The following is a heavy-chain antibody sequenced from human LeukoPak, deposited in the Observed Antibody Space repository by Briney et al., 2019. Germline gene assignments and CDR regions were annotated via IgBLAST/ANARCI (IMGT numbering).Heavy chain of an antibody. D-gene: IGHD6-19*01. Sequence: GGSLRLSCAASGFTFSGDLMHWVRQAPGEGLVWVSLINTDGRTTRYADSVKGRFTISRDNAKKTLYLQMNSLRAEDTAVYYCARDLAGSIDYWGQGTLVTVSS. J-gene: IGHJ4*02. CDR1: GFTFSGDL. CDR3: ARDLAGSIDY. V-gene: IGHV3-74*01. CDR2: INTDGRTT.